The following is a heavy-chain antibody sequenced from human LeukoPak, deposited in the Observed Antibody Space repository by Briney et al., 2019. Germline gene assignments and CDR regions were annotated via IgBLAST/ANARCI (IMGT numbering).Heavy chain of an antibody. CDR2: IYHSGST. CDR3: ARQYSDILTGYHRGELYWYFDL. D-gene: IGHD3-9*01. CDR1: GYINSGDY. V-gene: IGHV4-38-2*02. J-gene: IGHJ2*01. Sequence: SETLSLTCTVSGYINSGDYWGWIRQPPGKGLEWIGNIYHSGSTYYNPSLKTRVTMSVDTSKNQFSLKLNSATATDTAVYYCARQYSDILTGYHRGELYWYFDLWGRGTLVTVSS.